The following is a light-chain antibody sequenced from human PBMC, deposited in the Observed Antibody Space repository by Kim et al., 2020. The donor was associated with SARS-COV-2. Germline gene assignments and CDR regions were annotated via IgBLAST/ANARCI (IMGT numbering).Light chain of an antibody. Sequence: SITISATGPSSDVGAFNYVSWYQQHPGKAPKLMIYDVTKRPSGVSNRFSGSKSGNTASLTISGLQAEDEADYYCCSYTTSRLWVFGGGTQLTVL. J-gene: IGLJ3*02. CDR3: CSYTTSRLWV. CDR1: SSDVGAFNY. CDR2: DVT. V-gene: IGLV2-14*03.